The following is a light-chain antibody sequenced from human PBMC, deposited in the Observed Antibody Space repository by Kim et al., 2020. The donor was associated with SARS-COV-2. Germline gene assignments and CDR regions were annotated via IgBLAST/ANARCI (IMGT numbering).Light chain of an antibody. Sequence: EIVLTQSPATLSLSPGERATLSCRASQDIGNWLAWYQQKRGQAPRLLMYDVSNRATGTPARFSGSGSGTDFTLTISSLESEDFAVYYCQQRRTWPLTFGGGTKVDIK. CDR2: DVS. CDR3: QQRRTWPLT. V-gene: IGKV3-11*01. J-gene: IGKJ4*01. CDR1: QDIGNW.